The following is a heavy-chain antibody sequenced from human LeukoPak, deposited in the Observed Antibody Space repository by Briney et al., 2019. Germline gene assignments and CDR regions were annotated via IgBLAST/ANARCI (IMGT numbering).Heavy chain of an antibody. D-gene: IGHD2-15*01. Sequence: SETLSLTCTVSGYSISSGYYWGWIRQPPGKGLEWIGYIYYSGSTNYNPSLKSRITISVDTSKNQFSLKLSSVTAADTAVYYCARGVVAAPQTFDYWGQGTLVTVSS. J-gene: IGHJ4*02. CDR1: GYSISSGYY. CDR2: IYYSGST. CDR3: ARGVVAAPQTFDY. V-gene: IGHV4-61*01.